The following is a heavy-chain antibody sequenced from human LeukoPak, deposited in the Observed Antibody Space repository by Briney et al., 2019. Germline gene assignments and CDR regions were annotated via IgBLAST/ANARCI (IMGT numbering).Heavy chain of an antibody. D-gene: IGHD3-16*01. CDR3: VRDLILVWTPGDDFDF. V-gene: IGHV3-74*01. Sequence: GGSLRLSCTVSGFPLSSYWMHWVRQAPGKGLEWVSRIDEKGGVRTYADSVEGRFTVSRDNDKQTVYLQMNNLEVGDTAIYYCVRDLILVWTPGDDFDFWGQGTLVTVSS. CDR1: GFPLSSYW. J-gene: IGHJ4*02. CDR2: IDEKGGVR.